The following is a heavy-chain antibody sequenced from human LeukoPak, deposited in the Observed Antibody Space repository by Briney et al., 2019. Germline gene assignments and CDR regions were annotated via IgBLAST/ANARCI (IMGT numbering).Heavy chain of an antibody. CDR1: GFTFSSYG. CDR2: ILYDGSNK. D-gene: IGHD6-6*01. CDR3: ARDWAPYSSSSGYNWFDP. J-gene: IGHJ5*02. V-gene: IGHV3-30*03. Sequence: GGSLRLSCAASGFTFSSYGMHWVRQAPGKGLEWVALILYDGSNKYYADSVKGRFTISRDNSKNTLYLQMNSLRAEDTAVYYCARDWAPYSSSSGYNWFDPWGQGTLVTVSS.